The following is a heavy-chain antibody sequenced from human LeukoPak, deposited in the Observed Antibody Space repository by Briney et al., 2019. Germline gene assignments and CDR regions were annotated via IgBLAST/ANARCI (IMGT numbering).Heavy chain of an antibody. CDR2: IYHSGGT. Sequence: PSETLSLTCAVSGYSISSGYYWGWIRQPPGKGLEWIGSIYHSGGTYYNPSLKSRVTISVDTSKNQFSLKLSSVTAADTAVYYCARLSSGSYYVIDYWGQGTLVTVSS. J-gene: IGHJ4*02. CDR3: ARLSSGSYYVIDY. V-gene: IGHV4-38-2*01. D-gene: IGHD1-26*01. CDR1: GYSISSGYY.